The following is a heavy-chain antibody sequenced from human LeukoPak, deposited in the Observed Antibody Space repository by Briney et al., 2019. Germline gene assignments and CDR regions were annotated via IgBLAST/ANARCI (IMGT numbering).Heavy chain of an antibody. V-gene: IGHV4-39*01. Sequence: SETLSLTCTVSGGSISSSSYYWGLIRQPPGKGLERIGSIYYSGNTYYNPSLKSRVTISVDTSKNQFSLKLSSVTAADTAVYYCARRYCGGDCTFDWFDPWGQGTLVTVSS. J-gene: IGHJ5*02. CDR2: IYYSGNT. D-gene: IGHD2-21*02. CDR1: GGSISSSSYY. CDR3: ARRYCGGDCTFDWFDP.